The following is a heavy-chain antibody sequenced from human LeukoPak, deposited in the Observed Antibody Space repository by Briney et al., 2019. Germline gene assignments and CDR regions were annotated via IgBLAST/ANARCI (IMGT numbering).Heavy chain of an antibody. CDR3: SRENGALAPFGY. J-gene: IGHJ4*02. D-gene: IGHD2-8*01. CDR2: VSLEGVS. Sequence: SRTLSLTCGASGGSITTTNWWSWVRQFPGQGLQWMGAVSLEGVSNYNPSLTSRVTILLARTQNLTTLNLNSVSAADTAVYYCSRENGALAPFGYWGQGILVTV. V-gene: IGHV4-4*02. CDR1: GGSITTTNW.